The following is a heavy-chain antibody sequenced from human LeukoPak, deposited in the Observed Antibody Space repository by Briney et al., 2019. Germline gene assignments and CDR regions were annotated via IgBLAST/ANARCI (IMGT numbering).Heavy chain of an antibody. CDR2: IYHSGST. CDR3: ARGDGSSYYFDY. Sequence: SETLSLTCTVSGGSVSSGSYYWSWIRQPPGKGLEWIGYIYHSGSTYYNPSLKSRVTISVDRSKNQFSLKLSSVTAADTAVYYCARGDGSSYYFDYWGQGTLVTVSS. CDR1: GGSVSSGSYY. V-gene: IGHV4-30-2*01. J-gene: IGHJ4*02. D-gene: IGHD6-6*01.